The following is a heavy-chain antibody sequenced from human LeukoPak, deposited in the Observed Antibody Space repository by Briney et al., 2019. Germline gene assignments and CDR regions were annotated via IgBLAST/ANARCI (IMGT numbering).Heavy chain of an antibody. CDR3: GKDPNGDYVGAFDFQR. Sequence: PGGSLRLSCAASGFTFRNYAVVWVRQAPGKGLEWVSAITGSGGTTYYADSVRGRFTIFRDNSKNILYLQMNSLRGEDTAAYYCGKDPNGDYVGAFDFQRWGQGTLVTVSS. D-gene: IGHD4-17*01. V-gene: IGHV3-23*01. CDR2: ITGSGGTT. J-gene: IGHJ1*01. CDR1: GFTFRNYA.